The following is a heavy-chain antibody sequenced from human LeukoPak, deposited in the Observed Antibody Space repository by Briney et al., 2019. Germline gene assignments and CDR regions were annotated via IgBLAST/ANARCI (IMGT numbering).Heavy chain of an antibody. Sequence: PGGSLRLSGAASGFTLSRYALHWVGQAQGKGLEWGEVISSDGSNKYYAGSVEGRFTISRDNSKNTLYLQMNSLRAEDTAVYYCAKAWDYYDSSAPGYWGQGTLVTVSS. CDR1: GFTLSRYA. CDR2: ISSDGSNK. D-gene: IGHD3-22*01. J-gene: IGHJ4*02. CDR3: AKAWDYYDSSAPGY. V-gene: IGHV3-30-3*01.